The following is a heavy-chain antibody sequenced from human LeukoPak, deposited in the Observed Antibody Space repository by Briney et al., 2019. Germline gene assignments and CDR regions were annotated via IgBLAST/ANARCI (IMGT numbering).Heavy chain of an antibody. D-gene: IGHD2-2*01. CDR1: GFTFSSNS. Sequence: GGSLSLSCAASGFTFSSNSLNWVRQAPGKGLQGVSSISSSSSYIYYADSVKGRFTISRDNAKNSLYLQMNSLRAEDTAVYYCARDGWSCSSTSCPGTYYFDYWGQGTLVTVSS. CDR2: ISSSSSYI. J-gene: IGHJ4*02. V-gene: IGHV3-21*01. CDR3: ARDGWSCSSTSCPGTYYFDY.